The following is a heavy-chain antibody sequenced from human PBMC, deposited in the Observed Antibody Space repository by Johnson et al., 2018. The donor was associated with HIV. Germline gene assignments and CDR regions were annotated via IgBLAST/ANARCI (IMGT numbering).Heavy chain of an antibody. V-gene: IGHV3-7*02. CDR1: GFTFSSYW. CDR3: ATLSGSYYAFDI. J-gene: IGHJ3*02. Sequence: VQLVESGGDLVQPGGSLRLSCAASGFTFSSYWMSWVRQAPGKGLEWVANIKQDGSEKYYADSVKGRFTISRDNSKFTLYLQMNSLGAEDTAVYYCATLSGSYYAFDIWGQGTMVTVSS. D-gene: IGHD1-26*01. CDR2: IKQDGSEK.